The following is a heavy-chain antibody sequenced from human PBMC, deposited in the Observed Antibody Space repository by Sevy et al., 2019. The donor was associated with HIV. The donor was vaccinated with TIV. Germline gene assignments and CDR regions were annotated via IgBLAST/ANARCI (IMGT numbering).Heavy chain of an antibody. D-gene: IGHD6-19*01. CDR1: GGSVSSGSYY. Sequence: SETLSLTCTVSGGSVSSGSYYWTWIRQPPGKGLEWSGYIYKSGRTNYNPSLKSRVTISVDTSKNQFSLKLSSVTAADTAVYYCARAHGHGGWMVDYWGQGTLVTVSS. CDR3: ARAHGHGGWMVDY. CDR2: IYKSGRT. J-gene: IGHJ4*02. V-gene: IGHV4-61*01.